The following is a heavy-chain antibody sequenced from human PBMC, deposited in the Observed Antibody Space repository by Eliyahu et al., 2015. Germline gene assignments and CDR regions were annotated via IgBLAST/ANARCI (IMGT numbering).Heavy chain of an antibody. D-gene: IGHD3-3*02. V-gene: IGHV3-30*01. J-gene: IGHJ3*02. CDR1: XFAFSTYV. CDR3: VADLSTSPI. Sequence: QVQLVESGGGVVQPGGSLXLSCAASXFAFSTYVMHWVRQAPGKGLEWVTVMSDDGNTEYYADSVEGRFTISRDNSKNTLYVQMNSLRVDDTAVYYCVADLSTSPIWGQGTMVTVSS. CDR2: MSDDGNTE.